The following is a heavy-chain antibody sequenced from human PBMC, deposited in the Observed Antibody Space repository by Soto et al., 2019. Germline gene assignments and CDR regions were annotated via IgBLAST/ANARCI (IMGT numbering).Heavy chain of an antibody. J-gene: IGHJ5*02. CDR1: GYSINRGYY. V-gene: IGHV4-38-2*02. CDR2: IYHRGAT. CDR3: ARDGSYFEILTGYTSQWILDWFGP. Sequence: LSLTCSVSGYSINRGYYWGWIRQAPGKGLEWIGSIYHRGATYYTPSFKTRATISLDTSKNQFTLRLTSVTAADTAVYYCARDGSYFEILTGYTSQWILDWFGPWGQGTLVTVSS. D-gene: IGHD3-9*01.